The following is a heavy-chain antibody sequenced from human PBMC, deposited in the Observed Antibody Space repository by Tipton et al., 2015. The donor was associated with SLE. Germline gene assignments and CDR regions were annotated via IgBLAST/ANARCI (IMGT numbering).Heavy chain of an antibody. CDR2: ISIEGDRA. CDR1: GFTFSDYA. V-gene: IGHV3-64D*06. D-gene: IGHD2-2*02. CDR3: VKDCNRLPCYIEFFQH. J-gene: IGHJ1*01. Sequence: SLRLSCSASGFTFSDYAMHWVRQAPGKGLEYVAAISIEGDRAYYADAVRGRFTISRDNFKNTLYLQLSSLREDDTAVYYCVKDCNRLPCYIEFFQHWGQVTLVTVSS.